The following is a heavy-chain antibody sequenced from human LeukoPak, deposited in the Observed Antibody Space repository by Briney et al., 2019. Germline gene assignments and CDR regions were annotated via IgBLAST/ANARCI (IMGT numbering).Heavy chain of an antibody. CDR2: IYYSGSI. J-gene: IGHJ5*02. V-gene: IGHV4-28*05. CDR3: ARGFAVITIFGVVIPNWFDP. D-gene: IGHD3-3*01. CDR1: GYSISSSNW. Sequence: SDTLSLTCAVSGYSISSSNWWGWIRQPPGKGLEWIGYIYYSGSIYYNPSLKSRVTISVDTSKNQFSLKLSSVTAADTAVYYCARGFAVITIFGVVIPNWFDPWGQGTLVTVSS.